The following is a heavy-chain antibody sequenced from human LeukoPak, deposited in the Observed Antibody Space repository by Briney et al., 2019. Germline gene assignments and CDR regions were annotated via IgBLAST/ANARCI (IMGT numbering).Heavy chain of an antibody. CDR3: ARGAVANYYYYGMDV. CDR2: INSDGSST. J-gene: IGHJ6*02. CDR1: GFTFSSYW. D-gene: IGHD6-19*01. V-gene: IGHV3-74*01. Sequence: GGSLRLSCAASGFTFSSYWMHWVRQAPGKGLVWVSRINSDGSSTSYADSVKGRFTISRDNAKNTLYLQMNSLRAEDTAVYYCARGAVANYYYYGMDVWGQGTTVTVSS.